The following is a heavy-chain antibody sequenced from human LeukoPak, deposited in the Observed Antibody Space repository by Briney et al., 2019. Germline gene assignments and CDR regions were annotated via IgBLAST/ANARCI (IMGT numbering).Heavy chain of an antibody. D-gene: IGHD3-10*01. J-gene: IGHJ6*02. CDR3: ARLGFWYGSGGYYGMDV. V-gene: IGHV3-48*03. CDR2: ISSSGSTI. Sequence: PGGSLRLSCAASGFTFSSYEMNWVRQAPGKGLEWVSYISSSGSTIYYADSVKGRFTISRDNAKNSLYLQMNSLRAEDTAVYYCARLGFWYGSGGYYGMDVWGQGTTVTASS. CDR1: GFTFSSYE.